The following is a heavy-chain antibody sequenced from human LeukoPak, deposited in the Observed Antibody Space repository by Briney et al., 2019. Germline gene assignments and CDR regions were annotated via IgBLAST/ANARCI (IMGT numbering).Heavy chain of an antibody. CDR3: AKEMTTVTNGAFDI. Sequence: GGSLRLSCAASGFTFYDYAMHWVRQARGKGLEGGSGISWNRGSIGYADSVKGRFTISRDNAKNSLYLQMNSLRAEDMALYYCAKEMTTVTNGAFDIWGQGTMVTVSS. V-gene: IGHV3-9*03. CDR2: ISWNRGSI. D-gene: IGHD4-17*01. J-gene: IGHJ3*02. CDR1: GFTFYDYA.